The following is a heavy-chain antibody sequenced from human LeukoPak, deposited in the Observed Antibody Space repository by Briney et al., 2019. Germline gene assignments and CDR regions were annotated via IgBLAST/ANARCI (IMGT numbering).Heavy chain of an antibody. CDR3: ARIEYSSSYNWFDP. V-gene: IGHV1-69*04. CDR2: IIPILGIA. J-gene: IGHJ5*02. D-gene: IGHD6-6*01. Sequence: SAVKVSCKASESTLNSDAISWVRHAAGHGLEWMGRIIPILGIANYAQKFQGRVTITADKSTSTAYMELSSLRSEDTAVYYCARIEYSSSYNWFDPWGQGTLVTVSS. CDR1: ESTLNSDA.